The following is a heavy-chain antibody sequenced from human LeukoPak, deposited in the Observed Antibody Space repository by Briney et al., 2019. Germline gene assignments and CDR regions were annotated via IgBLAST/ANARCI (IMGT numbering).Heavy chain of an antibody. CDR3: ARGSGEEFDY. Sequence: PGGSLRLSCAASGFTIRSYDMHWVRQAAGKGLEWVSSIGTSGDTYYPGSVRGRLTISREDAKNSLYLEMNSLSAGDTGVYYCARGSGEEFDYWGQGTLVTVSS. CDR1: GFTIRSYD. V-gene: IGHV3-13*04. CDR2: IGTSGDT. D-gene: IGHD3-10*01. J-gene: IGHJ4*02.